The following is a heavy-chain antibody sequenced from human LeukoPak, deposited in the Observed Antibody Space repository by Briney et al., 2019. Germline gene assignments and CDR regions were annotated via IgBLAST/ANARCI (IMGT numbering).Heavy chain of an antibody. V-gene: IGHV4-61*10. CDR1: GGSISSGSYY. Sequence: TSETLSLTCTVSGGSISSGSYYWSWIRQPAGKGLEWIGRIYNSGNTNYNPSLKSRVTISVDTTKNQFSLKLSSVTAADTALYYCARENGYRYDYWGQGTLVTVSS. CDR3: ARENGYRYDY. J-gene: IGHJ4*02. D-gene: IGHD5-18*01. CDR2: IYNSGNT.